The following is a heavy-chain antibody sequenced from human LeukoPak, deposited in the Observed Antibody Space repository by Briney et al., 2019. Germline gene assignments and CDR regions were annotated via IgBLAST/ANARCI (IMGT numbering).Heavy chain of an antibody. D-gene: IGHD3-16*01. Sequence: ASVKVSCKVSGYTLTELSMHWVRQAPGKGLEWMGGFDPEDGETIYAQKFQGRVTITADASSSTAYMELSSLRSEDTAVYYCASEGRPYYSTSGSHVYMAYSYIDVWGKGTTVIVSS. V-gene: IGHV1-24*01. CDR3: ASEGRPYYSTSGSHVYMAYSYIDV. J-gene: IGHJ6*03. CDR2: FDPEDGET. CDR1: GYTLTELS.